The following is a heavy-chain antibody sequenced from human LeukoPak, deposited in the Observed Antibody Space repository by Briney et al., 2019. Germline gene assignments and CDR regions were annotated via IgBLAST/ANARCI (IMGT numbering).Heavy chain of an antibody. CDR3: ARQRNSGYDYEGFDY. Sequence: SETLSLTCTVSGGSISSYYWSWIRQPPGKGLEWVGYIYYSGSTNYNSSLKSRVTISVDTSKNQFSLKLSSVTAADTAVYYCARQRNSGYDYEGFDYWGQGTLVTVSS. V-gene: IGHV4-59*01. J-gene: IGHJ4*02. CDR1: GGSISSYY. D-gene: IGHD5-12*01. CDR2: IYYSGST.